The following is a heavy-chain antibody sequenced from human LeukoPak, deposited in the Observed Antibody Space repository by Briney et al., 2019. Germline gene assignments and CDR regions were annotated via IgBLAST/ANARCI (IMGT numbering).Heavy chain of an antibody. Sequence: SETLSLTCTVSGGSISSYYWSWIRQPAGKGLEWIGRIYTSGSTNYNPSLKSRVTMSVDTSKNQFSLKLSSVTAADTAVYYCARDRFDDSNGYYYHSYYYMNVWGKGTTVTVSS. CDR1: GGSISSYY. J-gene: IGHJ6*03. D-gene: IGHD3-22*01. CDR2: IYTSGST. V-gene: IGHV4-4*07. CDR3: ARDRFDDSNGYYYHSYYYMNV.